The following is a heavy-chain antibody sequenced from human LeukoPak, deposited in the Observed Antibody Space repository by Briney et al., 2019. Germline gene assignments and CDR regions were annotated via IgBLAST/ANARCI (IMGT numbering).Heavy chain of an antibody. V-gene: IGHV1-69*06. D-gene: IGHD3-3*01. CDR3: ARSLFRFLEWSYRSYYYYYMDV. CDR2: IIPIFGTV. J-gene: IGHJ6*03. Sequence: SVKVSCKASGGTFSSYAISWVQQAPGQGLEWMGGIIPIFGTVNYAQKFQGRVTITADKSTSTAYMELSSLRSEDTAVYFCARSLFRFLEWSYRSYYYYYMDVWGKGTTVTVSS. CDR1: GGTFSSYA.